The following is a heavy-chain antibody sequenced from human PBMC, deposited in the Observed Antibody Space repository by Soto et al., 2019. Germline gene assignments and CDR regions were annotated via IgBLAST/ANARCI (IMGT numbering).Heavy chain of an antibody. CDR2: ISTDGSGT. Sequence: GGSLRLSCAASGFTFSAYHMNWVRQTPGRGLEWVSSISTDGSGTYYADSLKGRFTISRDNAKNSLYLQMNSLRAEDTAVYYCVREPAQGDYLDFWGQGTLVTVSS. V-gene: IGHV3-21*01. CDR3: VREPAQGDYLDF. J-gene: IGHJ4*02. CDR1: GFTFSAYH.